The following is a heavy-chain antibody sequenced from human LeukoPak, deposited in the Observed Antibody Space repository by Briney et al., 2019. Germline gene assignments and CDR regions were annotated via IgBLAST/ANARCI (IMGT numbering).Heavy chain of an antibody. J-gene: IGHJ6*02. V-gene: IGHV3-21*01. D-gene: IGHD6-13*01. CDR2: ISSSSTHI. Sequence: GGSLRLSCAASGFTFSSYNMHWVRQAPGKGLEWVSSISSSSTHIYYADFLKGRSTISRDNAKNSLYLQVNSLRAEDTSVYYCARSASSSWYGLDVWSQGTTVTVSS. CDR1: GFTFSSYN. CDR3: ARSASSSWYGLDV.